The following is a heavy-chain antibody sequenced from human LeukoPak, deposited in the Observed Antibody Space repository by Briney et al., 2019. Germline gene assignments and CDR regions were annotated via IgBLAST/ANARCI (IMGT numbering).Heavy chain of an antibody. CDR1: GFTFSTYS. Sequence: GGSLRLSCAASGFTFSTYSVNWVRQAPGKGLEWVSSISTRSSYIYYVDSVRGRFTISRDNAKKSLYLQMNSLRVEDSAVYYCAGDQGGNRWTYWGQGTLVTVSS. CDR2: ISTRSSYI. CDR3: AGDQGGNRWTY. V-gene: IGHV3-21*01. J-gene: IGHJ4*02. D-gene: IGHD3-16*01.